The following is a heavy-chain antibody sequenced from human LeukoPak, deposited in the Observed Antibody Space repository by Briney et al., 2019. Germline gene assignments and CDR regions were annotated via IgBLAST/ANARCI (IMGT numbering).Heavy chain of an antibody. Sequence: WASVKVSCKDSGYTFTGYYMHWVRHAPGQGLEWMGWINPNSGGTNYAQKFQGRVTMTRDTSISTAYMELSRLRSDDTAVYYCARLDSSWDKDYWGQGTQVTVSS. V-gene: IGHV1-2*02. CDR3: ARLDSSWDKDY. CDR1: GYTFTGYY. D-gene: IGHD6-13*01. CDR2: INPNSGGT. J-gene: IGHJ4*02.